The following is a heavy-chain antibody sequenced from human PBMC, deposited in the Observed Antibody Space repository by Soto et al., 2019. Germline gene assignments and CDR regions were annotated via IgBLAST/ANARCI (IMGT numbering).Heavy chain of an antibody. V-gene: IGHV4-59*01. CDR2: IHYSGST. CDR3: ASNGYDYPNWFDP. D-gene: IGHD3-22*01. CDR1: GGSISSYY. Sequence: PSETLSLTCTVSGGSISSYYWSWIRQPPGKGLEWIGYIHYSGSTNYNPSLKSRVTISLDTSKKQFSLKLSSVTAADTAVYYCASNGYDYPNWFDPWGQGTLVTVSS. J-gene: IGHJ5*02.